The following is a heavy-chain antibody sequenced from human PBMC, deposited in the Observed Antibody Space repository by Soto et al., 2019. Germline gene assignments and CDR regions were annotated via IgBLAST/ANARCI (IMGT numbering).Heavy chain of an antibody. CDR2: IYPGDSDI. V-gene: IGHV5-51*01. J-gene: IGHJ4*02. Sequence: PGESLQISCKGSGYSFTSYWISWVRQTPGRGLEWMVIIYPGDSDIRYSPSLEGQVTISADKSISTAYLQWTSLQASDTAMYYGAKHQNGNWALDYRGQGTLVTVSS. CDR3: AKHQNGNWALDY. CDR1: GYSFTSYW. D-gene: IGHD7-27*01.